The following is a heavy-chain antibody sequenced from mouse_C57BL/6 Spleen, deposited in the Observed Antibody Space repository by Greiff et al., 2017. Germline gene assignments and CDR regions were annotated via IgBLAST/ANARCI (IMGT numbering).Heavy chain of an antibody. CDR1: GFTFSSYA. Sequence: EVKVEESGGGLVKPGGSLKLSCAASGFTFSSYAMSWVRQTPEKRLEWVATISDGGSYTYYPDNVKGRFTISRDNAKNNLYLQMSHLKSEDTAMYYCARDEGAMDYWGQGTSVTVSS. V-gene: IGHV5-4*01. J-gene: IGHJ4*01. CDR2: ISDGGSYT. CDR3: ARDEGAMDY.